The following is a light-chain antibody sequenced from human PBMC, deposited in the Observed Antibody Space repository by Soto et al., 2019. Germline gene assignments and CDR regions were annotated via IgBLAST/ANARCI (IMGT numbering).Light chain of an antibody. CDR1: QNIRGW. V-gene: IGKV1-5*01. CDR2: DAS. CDR3: QQYKSYSWT. J-gene: IGKJ1*01. Sequence: DIRMTQYPSTLSTSVGDRVTITCRASQNIRGWLAWYQQKPGKAPKLLIYDASTLESGVPSRFSGSGSGTEFTLTISSLQPDDFATYYCQQYKSYSWTFGQGPTVAIK.